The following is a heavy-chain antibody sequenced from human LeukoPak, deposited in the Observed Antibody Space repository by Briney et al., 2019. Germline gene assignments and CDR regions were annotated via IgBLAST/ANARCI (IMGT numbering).Heavy chain of an antibody. V-gene: IGHV6-1*01. CDR3: ARGYYYDTNSYTLFDS. CDR2: TYYRSKWYN. Sequence: SQTLSLTCVISGDSVSSSSAAWDWIRQSPSRGLEWLGRTYYRSKWYNEYGGSVQSRITINPDTSKNQFSLQLNSLTPDDTAVYYCARGYYYDTNSYTLFDSWGQGTLVTVSS. D-gene: IGHD3-22*01. J-gene: IGHJ4*02. CDR1: GDSVSSSSAA.